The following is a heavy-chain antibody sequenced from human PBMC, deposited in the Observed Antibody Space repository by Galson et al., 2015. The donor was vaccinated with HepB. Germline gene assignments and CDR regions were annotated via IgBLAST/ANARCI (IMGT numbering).Heavy chain of an antibody. CDR1: GFTFSNYG. CDR2: VSHDGSYK. J-gene: IGHJ4*02. Sequence: SLRLSCAASGFTFSNYGMHWVRQAPGKGLEWVALVSHDGSYKPYAESVKGRFTSFRDNSKGTLYLQMNSLRPEDTAVYYCAKDPAGRFVVNYRGYYFDDWGQGTLVTVSS. V-gene: IGHV3-30*18. CDR3: AKDPAGRFVVNYRGYYFDD. D-gene: IGHD1-7*01.